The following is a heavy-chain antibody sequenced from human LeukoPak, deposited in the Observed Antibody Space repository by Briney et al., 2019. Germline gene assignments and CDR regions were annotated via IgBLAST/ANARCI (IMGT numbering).Heavy chain of an antibody. Sequence: GGSPRLSCAASGFTFSSYAMSWVRQAPGKGLEWVSAISGSGGSTYYADSVKGRFTISRDNSKNTLYLQMNSLRAEDTAVYYCAKYYSGSYDYFDYWGQGTLVTVSS. V-gene: IGHV3-23*01. J-gene: IGHJ4*02. D-gene: IGHD1-26*01. CDR1: GFTFSSYA. CDR2: ISGSGGST. CDR3: AKYYSGSYDYFDY.